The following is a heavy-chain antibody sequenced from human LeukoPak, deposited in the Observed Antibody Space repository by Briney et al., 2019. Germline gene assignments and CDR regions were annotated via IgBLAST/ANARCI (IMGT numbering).Heavy chain of an antibody. CDR1: GFTFASYA. D-gene: IGHD1-14*01. J-gene: IGHJ2*01. CDR3: GKTSTYRDFSYVDV. V-gene: IGHV3-23*01. Sequence: GGSLRLSSAASGFTFASYAMTWVRQAPGEGLEWVSRISGSGRSTYYRDPMQGRFTNARDNSNNRLFSQMTDLRGEDPAMFCYGKTSTYRDFSYVDVWGRGSLDTVPS. CDR2: ISGSGRST.